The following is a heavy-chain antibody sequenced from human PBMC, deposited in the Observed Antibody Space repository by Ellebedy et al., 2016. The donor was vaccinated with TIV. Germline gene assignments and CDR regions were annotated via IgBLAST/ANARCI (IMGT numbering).Heavy chain of an antibody. CDR3: ARGRSFN. Sequence: PGGSLRLSCAASGFTFSSNWMSRVRQTPGKGLEWVAYIQQDGSEKYYVDSVKGRFTISRDNSKNSLYLQMNSLRAEDTAVYYCARGRSFNWGQGTLVTVSS. CDR1: GFTFSSNW. V-gene: IGHV3-7*03. CDR2: IQQDGSEK. D-gene: IGHD3-10*01. J-gene: IGHJ4*02.